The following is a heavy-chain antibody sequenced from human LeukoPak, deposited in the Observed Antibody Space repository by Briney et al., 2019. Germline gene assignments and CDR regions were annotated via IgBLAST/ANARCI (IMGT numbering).Heavy chain of an antibody. CDR2: IKSKTDGGTT. V-gene: IGHV3-15*01. J-gene: IGHJ4*02. CDR1: GFTISNAW. Sequence: GGSLRLSCAASGFTISNAWMSWVRQAPGKGLEWVGRIKSKTDGGTTDYAAPVKGRFTISRDGSKNTLYLQMNSLKTEDTAVYYCTTEPYSSGWPYYFDYWGQGTLVTVSS. D-gene: IGHD6-19*01. CDR3: TTEPYSSGWPYYFDY.